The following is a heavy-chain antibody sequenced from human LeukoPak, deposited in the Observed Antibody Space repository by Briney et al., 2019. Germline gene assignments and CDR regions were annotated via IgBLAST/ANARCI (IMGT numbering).Heavy chain of an antibody. J-gene: IGHJ4*02. Sequence: ASVKVSCKVSGYTLTELSMHWVRQAPGKGLEWMGGFDPEDGETIYAQKFQGRVTMTEDTSTDTAYMELSSLRSEDTAVYYCATSEPPLDSYEAFDYWGQGTLVTVSS. CDR1: GYTLTELS. CDR2: FDPEDGET. CDR3: ATSEPPLDSYEAFDY. V-gene: IGHV1-24*01. D-gene: IGHD5-12*01.